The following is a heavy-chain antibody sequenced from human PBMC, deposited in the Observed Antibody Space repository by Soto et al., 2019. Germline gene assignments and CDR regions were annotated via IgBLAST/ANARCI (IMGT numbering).Heavy chain of an antibody. CDR3: AKAPMTTHYFDY. D-gene: IGHD4-17*01. Sequence: HPGGSLRLSCAASGFTFNDYAMHWVRQAPGKGLEWVSGISWNSGSIGYADSVKGRFTISRDNAKNSLYLQMNSLRAEDTALYYCAKAPMTTHYFDYWGQGTLVTVSS. CDR2: ISWNSGSI. V-gene: IGHV3-9*01. CDR1: GFTFNDYA. J-gene: IGHJ4*02.